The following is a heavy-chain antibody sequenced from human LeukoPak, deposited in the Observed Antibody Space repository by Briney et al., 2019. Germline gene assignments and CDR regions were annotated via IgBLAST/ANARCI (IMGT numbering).Heavy chain of an antibody. V-gene: IGHV4-59*12. CDR1: GGSMSSYY. D-gene: IGHD3-22*01. CDR3: ARVTVGITYFDY. Sequence: PSETLSLTCTVSGGSMSSYYWSWIRQPPGKGLEWIGYIYYSGSTNYNPSLKSRVTISVDTSKNQFSLKLSSVTAADTAVYYCARVTVGITYFDYWGQGTLVTVSS. J-gene: IGHJ4*02. CDR2: IYYSGST.